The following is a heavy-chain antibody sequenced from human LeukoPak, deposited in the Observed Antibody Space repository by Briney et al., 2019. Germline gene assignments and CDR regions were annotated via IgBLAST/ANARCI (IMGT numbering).Heavy chain of an antibody. D-gene: IGHD3-3*01. Sequence: SQTLSLTCTVSGGSISSGGYYWSWIRQHPGKGLEWIGYIYYSGSTYYNPSLKSRVTISVDTSKNQFSPKLSSVTAADTAVYYCAGDRSGYYFDYWGQGTLVTVSS. V-gene: IGHV4-31*03. CDR2: IYYSGST. CDR3: AGDRSGYYFDY. CDR1: GGSISSGGYY. J-gene: IGHJ4*02.